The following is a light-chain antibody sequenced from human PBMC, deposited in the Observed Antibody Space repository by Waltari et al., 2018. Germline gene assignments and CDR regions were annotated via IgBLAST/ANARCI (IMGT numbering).Light chain of an antibody. CDR1: SRDVGGYNY. CDR2: DVS. Sequence: QSALTQPRSASGSPGQSVTIPCTAPSRDVGGYNYVSWYQQHPGKAPKLMIYDVSKRPSGVPDRFSGSKSGNTASLTISGLQAEDEADYYCCSYAGSYTYVVFGGGTKLTVL. V-gene: IGLV2-11*01. CDR3: CSYAGSYTYVV. J-gene: IGLJ2*01.